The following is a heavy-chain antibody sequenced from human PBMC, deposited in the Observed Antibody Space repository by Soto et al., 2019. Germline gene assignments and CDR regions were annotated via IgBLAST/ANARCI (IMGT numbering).Heavy chain of an antibody. J-gene: IGHJ6*02. CDR2: IIPIFGTA. CDR3: AIAPYNKGPGGDYQYYGMDV. D-gene: IGHD4-4*01. Sequence: QVQLVQSGAEVKKPGSSVKVSCKAPGGNFSSYAISWVRQAPGQGLEWMGGIIPIFGTANYAQKFQGRVTITADESTSTAYMELSSLRSEDTAVYYCAIAPYNKGPGGDYQYYGMDVWGQGTTVTVSS. V-gene: IGHV1-69*01. CDR1: GGNFSSYA.